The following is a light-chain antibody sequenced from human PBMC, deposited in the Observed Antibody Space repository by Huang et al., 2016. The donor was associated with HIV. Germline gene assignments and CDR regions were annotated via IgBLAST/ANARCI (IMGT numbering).Light chain of an antibody. J-gene: IGKJ1*01. CDR3: QQYNTYPWT. CDR1: QNISTW. CDR2: DVS. V-gene: IGKV1-5*01. Sequence: DIQMTQSPSTLSASVGDRVTITCRASQNISTWLAWSQQKPGKAPKLLLYDVSTLESGVPSRFSGSGSGTEFTLTINSLQPDNFATYCCQQYNTYPWTFGQGTKVEI.